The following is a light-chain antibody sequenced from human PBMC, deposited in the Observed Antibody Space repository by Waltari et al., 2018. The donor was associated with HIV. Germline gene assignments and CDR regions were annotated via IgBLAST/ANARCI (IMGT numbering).Light chain of an antibody. CDR1: QRIRIN. J-gene: IGKJ1*01. Sequence: EIVMTHSPATLSLSLGERATLSCRASQRIRINFAWYQQKPAQAPRLLIYDASTRATGIPARFLGSGCGTEFTLTISSLQSEDFAVYYCQQYNNWPPLTFGQGTKVEIK. CDR2: DAS. V-gene: IGKV3D-15*01. CDR3: QQYNNWPPLT.